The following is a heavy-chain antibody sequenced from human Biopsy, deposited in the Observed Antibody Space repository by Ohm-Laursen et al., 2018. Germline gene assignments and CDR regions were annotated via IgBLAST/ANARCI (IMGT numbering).Heavy chain of an antibody. V-gene: IGHV4-4*07. J-gene: IGHJ6*02. Sequence: TLSLTCIVSGDSISSDYWTWIRRPAGKGLEWIGRIYGSGSTNYNPSLRGRATLSGDTSKNQVSLRLRSVTAADTAVYYCAREGLDWDNRRYKGLDVWGQGATVIVSS. CDR3: AREGLDWDNRRYKGLDV. D-gene: IGHD1/OR15-1a*01. CDR2: IYGSGST. CDR1: GDSISSDY.